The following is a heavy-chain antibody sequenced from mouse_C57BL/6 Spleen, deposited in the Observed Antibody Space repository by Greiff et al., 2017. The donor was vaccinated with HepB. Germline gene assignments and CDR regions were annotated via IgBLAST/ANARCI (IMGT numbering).Heavy chain of an antibody. CDR1: GFTFSDYG. Sequence: EVKLVESGGGLVKPGGSLKLSCAASGFTFSDYGMHWVRQAPEKGLEWVAYISSGSSTIYYADTVKGRFTISRDNAKNTLFLQMTSLRSEDTAMYYSARPGLYYDYPWFAYWGQGTLVTVSA. J-gene: IGHJ3*01. CDR2: ISSGSSTI. CDR3: ARPGLYYDYPWFAY. D-gene: IGHD2-4*01. V-gene: IGHV5-17*01.